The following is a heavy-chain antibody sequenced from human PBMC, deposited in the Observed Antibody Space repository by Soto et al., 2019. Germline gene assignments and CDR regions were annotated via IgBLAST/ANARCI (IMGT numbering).Heavy chain of an antibody. CDR2: IRSKANSYAT. CDR1: GFTFSGSA. D-gene: IGHD6-6*01. J-gene: IGHJ6*02. V-gene: IGHV3-73*01. Sequence: PGGSLRLSCAASGFTFSGSAMHWVRQASGKGLEWVGRIRSKANSYATAYAASVKGRFTISRDDSKNTAYLQMNSLKTEDTAVYYCTRLNSSSYYSMDVWGQGTTVTVSS. CDR3: TRLNSSSYYSMDV.